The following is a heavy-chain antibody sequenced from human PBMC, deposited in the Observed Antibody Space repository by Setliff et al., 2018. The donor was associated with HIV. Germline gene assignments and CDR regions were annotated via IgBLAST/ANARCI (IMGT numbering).Heavy chain of an antibody. CDR1: GFTFTSAW. Sequence: GGSLRLSCAASGFTFTSAWMTWVRQAPGKGLVWVGRIRNGNRYSTEYAASVKGRFIISRDDSENSLYLQMNSLKTEDTAVYYCVGGSGTDRYDYWGRGTLVTVS. CDR3: VGGSGTDRYDY. J-gene: IGHJ4*02. V-gene: IGHV3-72*01. D-gene: IGHD3-10*01. CDR2: IRNGNRYST.